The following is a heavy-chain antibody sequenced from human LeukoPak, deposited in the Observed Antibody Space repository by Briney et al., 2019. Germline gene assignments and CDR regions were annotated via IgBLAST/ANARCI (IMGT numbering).Heavy chain of an antibody. D-gene: IGHD2-21*01. V-gene: IGHV1-2*02. CDR3: ARHVSSSGEDS. J-gene: IGHJ4*02. CDR2: INPRSGGT. Sequence: ASVEVSCKASGYIFTNYYMHWVRQAPGQGLEWMGWINPRSGGTNFAQKFQGRVTMTRDTSISAAYMELSRLRSDDTAVYYCARHVSSSGEDSWGQGTLVTVSS. CDR1: GYIFTNYY.